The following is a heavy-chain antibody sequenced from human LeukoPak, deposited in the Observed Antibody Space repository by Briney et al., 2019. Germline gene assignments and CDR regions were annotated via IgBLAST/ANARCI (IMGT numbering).Heavy chain of an antibody. CDR1: GGSFSGYY. J-gene: IGHJ4*02. CDR3: AREVTIFGWGDYFDY. D-gene: IGHD3-3*01. V-gene: IGHV4-59*01. Sequence: PSETLSLTCAVSGGSFSGYYWSWIRQPPGKGLEWIGYIYYSGSTNYNPSLKSRVTISVDTSKNQFSLKLSSVTAADTAVYYCAREVTIFGWGDYFDYWGQGTLVTVSS. CDR2: IYYSGST.